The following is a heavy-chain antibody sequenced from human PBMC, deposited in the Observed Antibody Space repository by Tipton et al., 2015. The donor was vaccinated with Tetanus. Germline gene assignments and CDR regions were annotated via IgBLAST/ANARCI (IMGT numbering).Heavy chain of an antibody. CDR3: ARGALIAVAGNWFAP. Sequence: TLSLTCAVYGGSFSGYYWSWIRQPPGKGLEWIGEINHSGSTNYNPSLKSRVTISVDTSKNQFSLKLSSVTAADTAVYYCARGALIAVAGNWFAPWGQGTLVTVSS. D-gene: IGHD6-19*01. CDR2: INHSGST. V-gene: IGHV4-34*01. J-gene: IGHJ5*02. CDR1: GGSFSGYY.